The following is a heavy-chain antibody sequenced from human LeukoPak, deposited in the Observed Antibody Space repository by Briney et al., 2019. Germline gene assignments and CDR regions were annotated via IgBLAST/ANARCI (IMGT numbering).Heavy chain of an antibody. CDR2: ISPHSGAT. J-gene: IGHJ4*02. V-gene: IGHV1-2*06. CDR3: AGELNHYDSYSFYLRYFAY. D-gene: IGHD3-22*01. Sequence: ASVKVSCKASGYTLTGYYLHWVRQAPGQGLEWMGRISPHSGATNYAQKFHGRITMTRDTSISTAYMELSSLRSDDTAVYYCAGELNHYDSYSFYLRYFAYWGQGTLVTVSS. CDR1: GYTLTGYY.